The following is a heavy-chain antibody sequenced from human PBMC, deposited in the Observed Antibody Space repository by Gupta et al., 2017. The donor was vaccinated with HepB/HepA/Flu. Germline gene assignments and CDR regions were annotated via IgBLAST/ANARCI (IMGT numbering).Heavy chain of an antibody. Sequence: QVQLVESGGGVVQPGRSLRLSCAASGFIFNNYGMHWVRQAPGKGLEWVAVIWFDGSNEHYGDSVKGRFTISRDHTKNTLYLQINSLRAEDMAVYYCARSYCGTVSCDYSYMDVWGKGTTVTVSS. J-gene: IGHJ6*03. CDR3: ARSYCGTVSCDYSYMDV. D-gene: IGHD3-10*01. CDR2: IWFDGSNE. CDR1: GFIFNNYG. V-gene: IGHV3-33*01.